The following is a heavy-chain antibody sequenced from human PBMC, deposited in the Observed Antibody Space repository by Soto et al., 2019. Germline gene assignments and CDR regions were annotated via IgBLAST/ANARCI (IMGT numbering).Heavy chain of an antibody. Sequence: GGSLRLSCAASVFTFSSYGMHLVRQAPGKGLEWVAVIWYDGSNKYYADSVKGRFTISRDNSKNTLYLQMNSLRAEDTAVYYCARVMGFGMVTAIHWPYGLEVWGQGTTVTVSS. D-gene: IGHD2-21*02. V-gene: IGHV3-33*01. CDR2: IWYDGSNK. CDR1: VFTFSSYG. CDR3: ARVMGFGMVTAIHWPYGLEV. J-gene: IGHJ6*02.